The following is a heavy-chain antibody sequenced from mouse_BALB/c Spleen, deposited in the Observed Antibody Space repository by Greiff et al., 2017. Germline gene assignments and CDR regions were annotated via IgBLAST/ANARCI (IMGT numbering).Heavy chain of an antibody. D-gene: IGHD2-4*01. CDR2: INSNGGST. CDR3: AREGITTFAY. Sequence: EVQVVESGGGLVQPGGSLKLSCAASGFTFSSYGMSWVRQTPDKRLELVATINSNGGSTYYPDSVKGRFTISRDNAKNTLYLQMSSLKSEDTAMYYCAREGITTFAYWGQGTLVTVSA. J-gene: IGHJ3*01. V-gene: IGHV5-6-3*01. CDR1: GFTFSSYG.